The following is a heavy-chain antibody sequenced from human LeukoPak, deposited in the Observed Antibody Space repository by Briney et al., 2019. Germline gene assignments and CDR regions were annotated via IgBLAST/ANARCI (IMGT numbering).Heavy chain of an antibody. V-gene: IGHV1-24*01. CDR2: FDPEDGET. Sequence: ASVKVSCKVSGYTLTELSMHWVRQAPGKGLEWMGGFDPEDGETIYAQKFQGRVTMTRDTSTSTVYMELSSLRSEDTAVYYCARDRVIVVVPAAAISTRGSRWFDPWGQGTLVTVSS. CDR3: ARDRVIVVVPAAAISTRGSRWFDP. J-gene: IGHJ5*02. CDR1: GYTLTELS. D-gene: IGHD2-2*01.